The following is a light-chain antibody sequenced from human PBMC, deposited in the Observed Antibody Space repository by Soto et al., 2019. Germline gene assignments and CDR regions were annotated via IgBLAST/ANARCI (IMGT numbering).Light chain of an antibody. CDR1: QSVRSS. CDR2: GAS. V-gene: IGKV3-20*01. CDR3: QQYGSSPET. J-gene: IGKJ1*01. Sequence: IVMTQSPATLSVSPGERATLSCGASQSVRSSLAWYQQKPGQAPRLLIHGASTRAPGVPARFSGSGSGTDFTLTISRLEPEDFAVYYCQQYGSSPETFGQGTKVDIK.